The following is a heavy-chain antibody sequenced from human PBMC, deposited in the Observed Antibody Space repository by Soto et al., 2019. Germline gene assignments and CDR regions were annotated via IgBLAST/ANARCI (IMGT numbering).Heavy chain of an antibody. V-gene: IGHV3-33*01. Sequence: PGGSLRLSCAASGFSFTSYGFHWVRQAPGKGLEWVAVIWYDGTHEYYADSVKGRFTISRDSSKNTLYLQMSSLRAEDTAVYFCARDNSFYFDFWGQGTLVTVSS. D-gene: IGHD2-21*01. CDR2: IWYDGTHE. CDR1: GFSFTSYG. J-gene: IGHJ4*02. CDR3: ARDNSFYFDF.